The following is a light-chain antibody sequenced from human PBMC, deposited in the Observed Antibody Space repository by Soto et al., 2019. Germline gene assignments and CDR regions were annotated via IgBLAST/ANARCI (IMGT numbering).Light chain of an antibody. J-gene: IGKJ4*01. CDR1: QSISSY. CDR3: QPSYSTPPLT. Sequence: DIQMTQSPSSLSASVGDRVTITCRASQSISSYLNWYQQKPGKAPKLLIYAASSLQSGVPSRFSGSGSGTNFTLPISSLQHEDFATYYCQPSYSTPPLTFGGGTKVEIK. CDR2: AAS. V-gene: IGKV1-39*01.